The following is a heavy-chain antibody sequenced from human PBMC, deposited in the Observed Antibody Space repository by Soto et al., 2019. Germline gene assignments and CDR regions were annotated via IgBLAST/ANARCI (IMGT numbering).Heavy chain of an antibody. CDR2: MNPNSGNT. D-gene: IGHD2-15*01. CDR1: GYTLTSYD. Sequence: ASVKVSCKASGYTLTSYDINWVRQATGQGLEWMGWMNPNSGNTGYAQKFQGRVTMTRNTSISTAYMELSSLRSEDTAVYYCASRPLCSGGSCYLEAFDIWGQGTMVTVSS. V-gene: IGHV1-8*01. J-gene: IGHJ3*02. CDR3: ASRPLCSGGSCYLEAFDI.